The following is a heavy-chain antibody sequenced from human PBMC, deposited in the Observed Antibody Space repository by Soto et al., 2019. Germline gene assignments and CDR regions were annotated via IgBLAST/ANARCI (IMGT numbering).Heavy chain of an antibody. V-gene: IGHV1-24*01. CDR1: GYTLTELS. CDR2: FDPEDGET. Sequence: SCKVSGYTLTELSMHWVRQAPGKGLEWMGGFDPEDGETIYAQKFQGRVTMTEDTSTDTAYMELSSLRSEDTAVYYCATGDSSGYYYSDFQHWGQGTLVTVSS. CDR3: ATGDSSGYYYSDFQH. D-gene: IGHD3-22*01. J-gene: IGHJ1*01.